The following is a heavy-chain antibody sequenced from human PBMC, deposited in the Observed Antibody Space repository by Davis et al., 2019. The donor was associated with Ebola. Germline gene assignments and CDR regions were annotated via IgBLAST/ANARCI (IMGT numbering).Heavy chain of an antibody. V-gene: IGHV7-4-1*02. CDR1: GYTFTSYA. CDR2: INTNTGNP. D-gene: IGHD3-10*01. J-gene: IGHJ4*02. Sequence: ASVKVSCKASGYTFTSYAMNWVRQAPGHGLEWMGWINTNTGNPTYAQGFTGRFVFSLDTSVSTAYLQITSLRADDTAVYYCARDIGEMALDYWGQGTLVTDSS. CDR3: ARDIGEMALDY.